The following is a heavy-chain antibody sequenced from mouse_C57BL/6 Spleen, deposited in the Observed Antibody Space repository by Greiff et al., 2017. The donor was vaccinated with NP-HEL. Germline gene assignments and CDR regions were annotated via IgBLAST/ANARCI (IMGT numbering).Heavy chain of an antibody. Sequence: QVQLKESGAELARPGASVKLSCKASGYTFTSYGISWVKQRTGQGLEWIGEIYPRSGNTYYNEKFKGKATLTADKSSSTAYMELRSLTSEDSAVYFCARKDYYGSSYEGGDYFDYWGQGTTLTVSS. CDR1: GYTFTSYG. CDR2: IYPRSGNT. D-gene: IGHD1-1*01. J-gene: IGHJ2*01. V-gene: IGHV1-81*01. CDR3: ARKDYYGSSYEGGDYFDY.